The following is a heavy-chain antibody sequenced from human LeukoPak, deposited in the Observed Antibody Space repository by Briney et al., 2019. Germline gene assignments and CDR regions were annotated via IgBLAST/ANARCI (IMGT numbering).Heavy chain of an antibody. V-gene: IGHV3-74*01. Sequence: PVGSLRLSCAASGFTFSDYWMHWVRQATGKVLVWVSRMDTDGSSATYADSVKGRFTISRDNAKNTVYLQMNSLSVEDTGVYYCASALTTVTPRFLYWGQGTLATVSS. CDR1: GFTFSDYW. CDR3: ASALTTVTPRFLY. CDR2: MDTDGSSA. D-gene: IGHD4-17*01. J-gene: IGHJ4*02.